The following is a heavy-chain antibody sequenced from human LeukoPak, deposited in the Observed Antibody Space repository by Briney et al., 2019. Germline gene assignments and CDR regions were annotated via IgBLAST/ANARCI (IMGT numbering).Heavy chain of an antibody. J-gene: IGHJ4*02. V-gene: IGHV4-30-4*07. CDR3: ARHNSGSEY. D-gene: IGHD6-19*01. CDR2: IYYSGST. Sequence: SQTLSLTCAVSGGSISSGGYSWSWIRQPPGKGLEWIGYIYYSGSTNYNPSLKSRVTISVDTSKNQFSLKLSSVTAADTAVYYCARHNSGSEYWGQGTLVTVSS. CDR1: GGSISSGGYS.